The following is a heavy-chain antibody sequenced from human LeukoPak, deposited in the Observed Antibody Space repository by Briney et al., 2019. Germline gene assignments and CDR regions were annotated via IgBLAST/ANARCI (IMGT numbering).Heavy chain of an antibody. V-gene: IGHV3-64D*06. D-gene: IGHD5-18*01. CDR2: ISSNGGST. CDR1: GITFSSYA. Sequence: PGGSLRLSCSASGITFSSYAMHWVRQAPGKGLEYVSAISSNGGSTYYADSVKGRFTISRDNSKNTLYLQMSSLRAEDTAVYYCVKDGTAMVFDYWGQGTLVTVSS. J-gene: IGHJ4*02. CDR3: VKDGTAMVFDY.